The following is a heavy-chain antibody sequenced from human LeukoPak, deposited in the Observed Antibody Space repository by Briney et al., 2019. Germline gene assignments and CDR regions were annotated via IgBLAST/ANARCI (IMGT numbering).Heavy chain of an antibody. D-gene: IGHD3-10*01. CDR1: GFTFSSYS. Sequence: PGGSLRLSCAASGFTFSSYSMNWVRQAPGKGLEWVSSISSSSSYIYYADSVKGRFTISRDNAKNSLYLQMNSLRAEDTAVYYCAREGLWFGELSGYYMDVWGKGTTVTVSS. CDR2: ISSSSSYI. V-gene: IGHV3-21*01. CDR3: AREGLWFGELSGYYMDV. J-gene: IGHJ6*03.